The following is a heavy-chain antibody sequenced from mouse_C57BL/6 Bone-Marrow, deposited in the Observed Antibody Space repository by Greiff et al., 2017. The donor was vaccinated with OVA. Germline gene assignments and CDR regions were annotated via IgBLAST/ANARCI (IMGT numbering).Heavy chain of an antibody. Sequence: EVKLMESGPGLVKPSQSLSLTCSVTGYSITSGYYWNWIRQFPGNKLEWMGYISYDGSNNYNPSLKNRISITRDTSKNQFFLKLNSVTTEDTATYYCARGELRRYYYAMDYWGQGTSVTVSS. CDR1: GYSITSGYY. V-gene: IGHV3-6*01. CDR3: ARGELRRYYYAMDY. J-gene: IGHJ4*01. CDR2: ISYDGSN. D-gene: IGHD3-2*02.